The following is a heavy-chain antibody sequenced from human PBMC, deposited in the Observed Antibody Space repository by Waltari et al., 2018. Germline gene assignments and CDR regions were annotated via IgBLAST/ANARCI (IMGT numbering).Heavy chain of an antibody. Sequence: EVQLGESGGGLVQPGGSLRRSCAASGFTFSSPEMHWVRQAPGKGLEGVSYIRGSGSAIYYADSVKGRFTISRDNAKNSLYLQMNSLRAEDTAVYYCARGNAFWSGSSPDFDYWGQGTLVTVSS. CDR2: IRGSGSAI. J-gene: IGHJ4*02. V-gene: IGHV3-48*03. CDR3: ARGNAFWSGSSPDFDY. CDR1: GFTFSSPE. D-gene: IGHD3-3*01.